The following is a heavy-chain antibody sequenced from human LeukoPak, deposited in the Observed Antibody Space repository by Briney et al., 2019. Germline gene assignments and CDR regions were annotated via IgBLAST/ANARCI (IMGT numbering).Heavy chain of an antibody. D-gene: IGHD2-2*01. Sequence: ASVKVSCKASVNTFTDYGLSWFRQAPGQGLEWMGWISAYNGNTNYAQNLQGRVTMTTDTSTSTAYMELGSLISDDTAMYYCTRHGAFGWGYCSSTSCSPFDYWGQGTLVTVSS. V-gene: IGHV1-18*01. CDR3: TRHGAFGWGYCSSTSCSPFDY. CDR2: ISAYNGNT. J-gene: IGHJ4*02. CDR1: VNTFTDYG.